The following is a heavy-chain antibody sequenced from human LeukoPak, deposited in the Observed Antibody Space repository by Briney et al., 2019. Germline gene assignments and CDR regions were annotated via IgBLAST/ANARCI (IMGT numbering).Heavy chain of an antibody. CDR1: GFTLSTYG. Sequence: GGSLRLSCAASGFTLSTYGLSWVRQAPGKGLEWVSAISGGGGSTFYAEPVKGRFTISSDNSKNTLYVQMNSLRAEDTAVYFCAKDPANQLLYPAHFSHWGQGTLVTVSS. CDR3: AKDPANQLLYPAHFSH. V-gene: IGHV3-23*01. D-gene: IGHD2-2*01. J-gene: IGHJ1*01. CDR2: ISGGGGST.